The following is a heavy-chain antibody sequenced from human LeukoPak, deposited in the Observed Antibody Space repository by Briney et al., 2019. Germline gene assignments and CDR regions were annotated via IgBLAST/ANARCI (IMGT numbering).Heavy chain of an antibody. CDR1: GGSISSSW. D-gene: IGHD6-19*01. CDR3: ARKGVTRYSSGWFPTPYYGFDP. V-gene: IGHV4-4*02. CDR2: INHSGST. J-gene: IGHJ5*02. Sequence: SETLSLTCAVSGGSISSSWWSWVRQPPGKGLEWIGEINHSGSTNYNPSLKSRVTISVDTSKNQFSLKLSSVTAADTAVYYCARKGVTRYSSGWFPTPYYGFDPWGQGTLVTVSS.